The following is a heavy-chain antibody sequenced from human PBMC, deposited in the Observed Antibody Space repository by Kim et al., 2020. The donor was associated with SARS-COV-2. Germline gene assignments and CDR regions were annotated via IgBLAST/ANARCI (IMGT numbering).Heavy chain of an antibody. J-gene: IGHJ3*02. V-gene: IGHV4-39*01. CDR3: ARRSGATVAFDI. Sequence: NPPLKGRVTISVDTSKNQFSMKLSSVTAADTAVYYCARRSGATVAFDIWGQGTMVTVSS. D-gene: IGHD1-26*01.